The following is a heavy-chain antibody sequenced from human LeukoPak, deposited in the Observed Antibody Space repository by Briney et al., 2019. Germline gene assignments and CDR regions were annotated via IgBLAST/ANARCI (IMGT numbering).Heavy chain of an antibody. V-gene: IGHV4-39*07. D-gene: IGHD6-13*01. Sequence: SETLSLTCTVSGGSISSGSYYWGWIRQPPGKGLEWIGSIYYSGSTYYNPSLKSRVTISVDTSKNQFSLKLSSVTAADTAVYYCARVIAAAAGTVFWFDPWGQGTLVTVSS. CDR2: IYYSGST. J-gene: IGHJ5*02. CDR1: GGSISSGSYY. CDR3: ARVIAAAAGTVFWFDP.